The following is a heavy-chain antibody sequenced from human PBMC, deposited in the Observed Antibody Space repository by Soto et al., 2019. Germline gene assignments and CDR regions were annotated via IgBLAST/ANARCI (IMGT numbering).Heavy chain of an antibody. CDR1: GYTFSGYY. Sequence: QVQLVQSGAEVKKPGASVKVSCKASGYTFSGYYIHWVRQAPRQGPEWGGWINPNNGDTNYAQKYQGQVTMTRDTSITTVYMELNSLRSDDTAVYYCARGRSVAGKKFDYWGQGTLVTVS. D-gene: IGHD6-19*01. V-gene: IGHV1-2*02. J-gene: IGHJ4*02. CDR2: INPNNGDT. CDR3: ARGRSVAGKKFDY.